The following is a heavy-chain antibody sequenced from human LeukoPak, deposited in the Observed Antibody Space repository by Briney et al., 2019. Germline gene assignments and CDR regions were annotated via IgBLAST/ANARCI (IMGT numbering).Heavy chain of an antibody. Sequence: PSETLSLTCTVSGGSISSSGYYWRWIRQPPGKGLEWIGEIYHSGITIYNLSLKSRVTISVDKSKNQFSLKLSSVTAADTAVYYCAKRYSGNYSAFDWGQGTLVTVSS. D-gene: IGHD1-26*01. CDR3: AKRYSGNYSAFD. CDR1: GGSISSSGYY. J-gene: IGHJ4*02. CDR2: IYHSGIT. V-gene: IGHV4-39*07.